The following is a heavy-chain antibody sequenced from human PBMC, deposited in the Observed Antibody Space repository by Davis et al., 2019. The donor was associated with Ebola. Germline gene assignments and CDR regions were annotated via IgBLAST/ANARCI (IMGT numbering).Heavy chain of an antibody. J-gene: IGHJ4*02. CDR1: GGSFSSHP. D-gene: IGHD3-9*01. CDR3: ARDFDGGNYYFDY. CDR2: IIPIFDTP. Sequence: SVNVPRKTSGGSFSSHPISWVRQAPRQGLEWMGGIIPIFDTPHYAQKFQGRITITADASTSPAYMELSSLRSEYSATYFCARDFDGGNYYFDYRGPGTPVTVSS. V-gene: IGHV1-69*13.